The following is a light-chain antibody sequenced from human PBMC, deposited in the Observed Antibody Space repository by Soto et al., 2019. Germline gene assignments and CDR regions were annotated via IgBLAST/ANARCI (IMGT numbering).Light chain of an antibody. Sequence: QSVLTQPPSVSGAPGQRVTISCTGSSSNIGAGNDVHWYEHLPGTAPKLLINGNTNRPSGVPDRFSASKSGTSDSLAITVFQAEDEADAYCQSSDNGLSCSYVFGTGTKLTVL. J-gene: IGLJ1*01. CDR1: SSNIGAGND. CDR3: QSSDNGLSCSYV. CDR2: GNT. V-gene: IGLV1-40*01.